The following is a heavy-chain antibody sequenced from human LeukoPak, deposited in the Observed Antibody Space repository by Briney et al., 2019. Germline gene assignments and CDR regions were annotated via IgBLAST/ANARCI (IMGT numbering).Heavy chain of an antibody. CDR2: AYFRSKWYN. CDR3: ARGGAYSGSWNEAFYI. Sequence: SHTLSLTCAISGDSVSTNSAAWNWIRQSPSRGLEWLGRAYFRSKWYNDYAVSVESRITFSPDTSKNQFSLQLNSVTPDDTAVYYCARGGAYSGSWNEAFYIWGQGTMVTVSS. V-gene: IGHV6-1*01. J-gene: IGHJ3*02. CDR1: GDSVSTNSAA. D-gene: IGHD6-13*01.